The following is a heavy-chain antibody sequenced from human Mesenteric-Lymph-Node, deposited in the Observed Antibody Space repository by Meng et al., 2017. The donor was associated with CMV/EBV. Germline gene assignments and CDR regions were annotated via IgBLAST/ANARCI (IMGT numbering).Heavy chain of an antibody. J-gene: IGHJ4*02. V-gene: IGHV2-5*02. CDR2: IYWDDDK. D-gene: IGHD6-13*01. CDR3: AHSSGIAAAGPFYFDY. CDR1: GFSLSTSGVG. Sequence: QIPLKESAPTLVKPTQTLTLTCTFSGFSLSTSGVGVGWTRQPPGKALEWLALIYWDDDKRYSPSLKSRLTITKDTSNNQVVLTMTNMDPVDTATYYCAHSSGIAAAGPFYFDYWGQGTLVTVSS.